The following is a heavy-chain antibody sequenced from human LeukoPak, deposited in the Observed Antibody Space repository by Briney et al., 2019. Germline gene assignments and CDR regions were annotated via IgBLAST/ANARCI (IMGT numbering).Heavy chain of an antibody. CDR1: GFTFSGFA. J-gene: IGHJ3*02. Sequence: GGSLRLSCAASGFTFSGFAMSWVRRTPGKGLEWVSIIHSGGSTYYADSVKGRFTISRDNSKNTLYLQVNNLRPEDTAVYYCARDGSGAFDIWGQGTMVIVSS. CDR2: IHSGGST. CDR3: ARDGSGAFDI. V-gene: IGHV3-53*05. D-gene: IGHD7-27*01.